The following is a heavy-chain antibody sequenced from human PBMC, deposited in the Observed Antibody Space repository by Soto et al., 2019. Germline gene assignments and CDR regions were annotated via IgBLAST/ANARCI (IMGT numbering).Heavy chain of an antibody. D-gene: IGHD2-15*01. Sequence: KPSETLSLTCPVSGGSISSSSYYWDWIRHPPGKGLEWIGTIYYTGTSNYNPSLKSRVTISVDTSKNQFSLNLSSVTAADTAVYYCTRHAIGVVVPAAIRNWGQGSPVTVSS. J-gene: IGHJ4*02. CDR3: TRHAIGVVVPAAIRN. V-gene: IGHV4-39*01. CDR1: GGSISSSSYY. CDR2: IYYTGTS.